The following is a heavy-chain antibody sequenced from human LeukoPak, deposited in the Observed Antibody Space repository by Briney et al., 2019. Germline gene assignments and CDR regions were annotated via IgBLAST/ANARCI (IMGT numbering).Heavy chain of an antibody. D-gene: IGHD3-9*01. Sequence: SETLSLTCTVSGGSISSSSYYWGWIRQPPGKGLEWIGYIFYTGSTNYNPSLKSRVTISLDTSKNQFSLKLNSVSAADTAVYYCARDGAVDILTGYGAFAIWGQGTMVTVSS. CDR3: ARDGAVDILTGYGAFAI. CDR1: GGSISSSSYY. CDR2: IFYTGST. J-gene: IGHJ3*02. V-gene: IGHV4-61*01.